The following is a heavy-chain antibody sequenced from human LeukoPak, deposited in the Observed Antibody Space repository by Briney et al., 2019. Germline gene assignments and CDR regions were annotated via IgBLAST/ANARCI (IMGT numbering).Heavy chain of an antibody. D-gene: IGHD3-3*01. CDR1: GDSISSSSYY. CDR3: ARGALEWLLYRYMHDAFDI. Sequence: SETLSLTCTVSGDSISSSSYYWGWIRQPPGKGLEWIGNVYYSGSTYYNPSLNGRLTISVDTSKNQFSLKLTSVTAADTAVYYCARGALEWLLYRYMHDAFDIWGQGTMVTVSS. V-gene: IGHV4-39*07. J-gene: IGHJ3*02. CDR2: VYYSGST.